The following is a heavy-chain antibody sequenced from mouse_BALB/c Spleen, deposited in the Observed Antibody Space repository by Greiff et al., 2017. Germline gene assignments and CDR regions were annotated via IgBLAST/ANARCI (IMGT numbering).Heavy chain of an antibody. J-gene: IGHJ4*01. CDR2: ISSGGST. CDR3: ARVTTATMDY. V-gene: IGHV5-6-5*01. Sequence: EVMLVESGGGLVKPGGSLKLSCAASGFTFSSYAMSWVRQTPEKRLEWVASISSGGSTYYPDSVKGRFTISRDNARNILYLQMSSLRSEDTAMYYCARVTTATMDYWGQGTSVTVSA. CDR1: GFTFSSYA. D-gene: IGHD1-2*01.